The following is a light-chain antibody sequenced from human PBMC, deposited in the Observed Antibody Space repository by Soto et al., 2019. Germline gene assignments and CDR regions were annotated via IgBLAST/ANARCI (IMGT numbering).Light chain of an antibody. CDR2: GNS. J-gene: IGLJ7*01. V-gene: IGLV1-40*01. CDR1: SSNIGAGYD. Sequence: QPVLTQPPSVSGAPGQRVTISCTGSSSNIGAGYDVHWYQQLPGTAPKLLIYGNSNRPSGVPDRFSGSKSGTSASLAITGLQAEDEADYYCQSYDSSLSGSHAVSGGGTQLTVL. CDR3: QSYDSSLSGSHAV.